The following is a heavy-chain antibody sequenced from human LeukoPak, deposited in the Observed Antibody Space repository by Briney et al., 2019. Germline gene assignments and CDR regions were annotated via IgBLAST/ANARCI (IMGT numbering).Heavy chain of an antibody. J-gene: IGHJ4*02. V-gene: IGHV4-34*01. D-gene: IGHD1-1*01. CDR2: INHSGST. CDR1: GGSFSGYY. Sequence: SETLSLTCAVYGGSFSGYYWSWIRQPPGKGLEWIGEINHSGSTNYNPSLKSRVTISVDTSKNQFSLKLSSVTAADTAVYYCARIRSHRTRYFDYWGQGILVPVSS. CDR3: ARIRSHRTRYFDY.